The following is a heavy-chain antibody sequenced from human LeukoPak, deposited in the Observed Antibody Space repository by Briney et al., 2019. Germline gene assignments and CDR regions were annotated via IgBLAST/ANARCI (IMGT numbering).Heavy chain of an antibody. CDR1: GGSIRSSSYY. V-gene: IGHV2-5*02. J-gene: IGHJ4*02. CDR3: AHRSTVTFDY. CDR2: IYWDDDK. Sequence: TLSLTCSVSGGSIRSSSYYWGWIRQPPGKALEWLALIYWDDDKRYSPSLKSRLTVTKDTSKNQVVLTMTNMDPVDTATYYCAHRSTVTFDYWGQGTLVTVSS. D-gene: IGHD4-17*01.